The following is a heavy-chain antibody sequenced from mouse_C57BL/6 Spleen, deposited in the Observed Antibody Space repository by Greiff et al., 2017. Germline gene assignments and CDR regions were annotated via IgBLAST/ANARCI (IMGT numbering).Heavy chain of an antibody. J-gene: IGHJ4*01. Sequence: EVQLVESGGDLVKPGGSLKLSCAASGFTFSSYGMSWVRQTPDKRLEWVATISSGGSYTYYPDSVKGRFTITRDNAKNTMYLQRSSLKYEDTAMYDCARPRGYDKWYYAMDYWGQGTSVTVSS. V-gene: IGHV5-6*01. CDR2: ISSGGSYT. CDR3: ARPRGYDKWYYAMDY. CDR1: GFTFSSYG. D-gene: IGHD2-2*01.